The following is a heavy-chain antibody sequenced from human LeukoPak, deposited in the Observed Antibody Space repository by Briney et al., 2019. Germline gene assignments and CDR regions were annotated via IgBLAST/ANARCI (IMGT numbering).Heavy chain of an antibody. Sequence: SETLSLTCTVSGDSISSYYWNWIRQPPGKGLEWIGYIYYSGSTNYNPSLKSRVTISVDTSKNQFSLKLSSVTAADTAVYYCARESGDYYDSSGYKQRWFDPWGQGTLVTVSS. CDR1: GDSISSYY. CDR3: ARESGDYYDSSGYKQRWFDP. V-gene: IGHV4-59*01. J-gene: IGHJ5*02. CDR2: IYYSGST. D-gene: IGHD3-22*01.